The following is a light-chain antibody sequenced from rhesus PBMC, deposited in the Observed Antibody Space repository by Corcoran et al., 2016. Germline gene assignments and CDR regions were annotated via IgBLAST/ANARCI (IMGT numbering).Light chain of an antibody. CDR3: QQHDNSPYS. CDR2: LAS. CDR1: QGISNW. Sequence: DIQMTQSPSSLSASVGDRVTITCRASQGISNWLAWYQQKPGKAPKLLIYLASNLETGVPSRFSGSGYGTEFTLTISSLQPEDIATYYCQQHDNSPYSFGQGTKVEIK. V-gene: IGKV1-69*01. J-gene: IGKJ2*01.